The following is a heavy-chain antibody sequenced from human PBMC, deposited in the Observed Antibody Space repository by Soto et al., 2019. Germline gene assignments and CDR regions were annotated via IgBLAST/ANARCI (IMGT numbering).Heavy chain of an antibody. CDR3: ARDLHYYGSGSYPG. CDR1: GGSISSGGYY. Sequence: PSETLSLTCTVSGGSISSGGYYWSWIRQHPGKGLEWIGYIYYSGSTYYNPSLKSRVTITVDTSKNQFSLKLSSVTAADTAVYYCARDLHYYGSGSYPGWGQGTLVTVSS. D-gene: IGHD3-10*01. V-gene: IGHV4-31*03. J-gene: IGHJ4*02. CDR2: IYYSGST.